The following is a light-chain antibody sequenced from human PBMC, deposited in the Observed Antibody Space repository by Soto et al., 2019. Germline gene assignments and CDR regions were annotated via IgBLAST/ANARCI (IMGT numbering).Light chain of an antibody. CDR3: QQYGSSVFT. Sequence: EIVLTQSPGTLSLSPGERATLSCRASQSVSSSYLAWYQQKPGQAPRLLIYGGSSRATGIPDRFSGSGSGTDLTLTISRLEPEDFAVYYCQQYGSSVFTFGPGTKVDIK. V-gene: IGKV3-20*01. CDR2: GGS. CDR1: QSVSSSY. J-gene: IGKJ3*01.